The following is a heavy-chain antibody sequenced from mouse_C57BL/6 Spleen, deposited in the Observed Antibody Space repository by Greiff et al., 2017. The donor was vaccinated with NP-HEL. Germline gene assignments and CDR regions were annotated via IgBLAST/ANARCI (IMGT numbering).Heavy chain of an antibody. D-gene: IGHD1-1*01. CDR1: GFTFSSYA. CDR3: ARDRGSSHNWYFDV. Sequence: EVQLVESGGGLVKPGGSLKLSCAASGFTFSSYAMSWVRQTPEKRLEWVATISDGGSYTYYPDNVKGRFTISRDNAKNNLYLQMSHLKSEDTAMYYCARDRGSSHNWYFDVWGTGTTVTVSS. J-gene: IGHJ1*03. CDR2: ISDGGSYT. V-gene: IGHV5-4*01.